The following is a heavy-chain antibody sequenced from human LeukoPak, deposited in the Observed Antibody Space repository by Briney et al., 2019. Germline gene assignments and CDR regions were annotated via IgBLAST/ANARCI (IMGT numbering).Heavy chain of an antibody. CDR2: ISYDEGNK. Sequence: PGGSLRLSCAASGFTFSSYHMYWVRQAPGKGLDFMAVISYDEGNKYYADSVRGRFTISRDNSKNTLYLQMNSLRPEDTAVYYCARAYPVTSGSYYAPFDYWGPGTVVTVSS. CDR1: GFTFSSYH. D-gene: IGHD1-26*01. V-gene: IGHV3-30*14. J-gene: IGHJ4*02. CDR3: ARAYPVTSGSYYAPFDY.